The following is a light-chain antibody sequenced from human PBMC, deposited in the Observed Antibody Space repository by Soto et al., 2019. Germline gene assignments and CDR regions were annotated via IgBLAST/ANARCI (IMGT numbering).Light chain of an antibody. CDR1: QSVSAN. V-gene: IGKV3-15*01. J-gene: IGKJ1*01. CDR2: GIS. CDR3: QQYNDWPPWT. Sequence: EIVMTQSPATLSVSPGDRVTLSCRASQSVSANLAWYQQKPGQAPRLLIYGISTRAAGVPARFSATGSGTEFTLTISSLQSEDFAVYYCQQYNDWPPWTFGQGTKVDLK.